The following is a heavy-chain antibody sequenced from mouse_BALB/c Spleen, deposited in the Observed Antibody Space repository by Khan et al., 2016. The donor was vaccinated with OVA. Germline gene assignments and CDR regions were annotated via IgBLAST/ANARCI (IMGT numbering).Heavy chain of an antibody. J-gene: IGHJ3*01. Sequence: EVQLQESGPGLVKPSQSLSLTCTVTGYSITSEYTWNWIRQFPGNKLEWMGFISYSGNTRYNPSLKSRISITRDTSKNQFFLQLNSVTSEDTATYYYARKDYDDCGPFAYWGQGTLVTVSA. CDR2: ISYSGNT. CDR3: ARKDYDDCGPFAY. V-gene: IGHV3-2*02. CDR1: GYSITSEYT. D-gene: IGHD2-4*01.